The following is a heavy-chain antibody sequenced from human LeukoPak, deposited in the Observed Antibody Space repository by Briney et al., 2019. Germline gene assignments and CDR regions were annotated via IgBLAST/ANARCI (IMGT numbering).Heavy chain of an antibody. CDR2: IKQDGSEK. CDR1: GFTFSDHY. D-gene: IGHD3-10*01. V-gene: IGHV3-7*01. J-gene: IGHJ4*02. Sequence: GGSLRLSCAASGFTFSDHYMDWVRQAPGKGLEWVANIKQDGSEKYYVDSVKGRFTISRDNAKNSLYLQMNSLRAEDTAVYYCAGRFDAEGGYWGQGTLVTVSS. CDR3: AGRFDAEGGY.